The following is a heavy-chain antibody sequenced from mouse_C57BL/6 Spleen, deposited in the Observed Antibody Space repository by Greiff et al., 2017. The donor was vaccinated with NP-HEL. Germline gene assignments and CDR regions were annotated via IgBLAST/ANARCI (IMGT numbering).Heavy chain of an antibody. CDR2: IYPGSGST. CDR3: ARSTLRYFDV. CDR1: GYTFTSYW. J-gene: IGHJ1*03. Sequence: QVQLKQPGAELVKPGASVKMSCKASGYTFTSYWITWVKQRPGQGLEWIGDIYPGSGSTNYNEKFKSKATLTVDTSSSTAYMQLSSLTSEDAAVDYCARSTLRYFDVWGTGTTVTVSS. V-gene: IGHV1-55*01.